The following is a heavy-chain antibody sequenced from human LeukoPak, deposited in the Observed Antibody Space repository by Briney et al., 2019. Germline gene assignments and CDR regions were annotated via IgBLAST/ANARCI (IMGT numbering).Heavy chain of an antibody. CDR3: ALYYYGSGSPGYYYYGMDV. V-gene: IGHV1-18*01. J-gene: IGHJ6*02. D-gene: IGHD3-10*01. Sequence: ASVKVSCKASGYTFTSYGISWVRPAPGQGLEWMGWISAYNGNTNYAQKLQGRVTMTTDTSTSTAYMELRSLRSDDTAVYYCALYYYGSGSPGYYYYGMDVWGQGTTVTVSS. CDR2: ISAYNGNT. CDR1: GYTFTSYG.